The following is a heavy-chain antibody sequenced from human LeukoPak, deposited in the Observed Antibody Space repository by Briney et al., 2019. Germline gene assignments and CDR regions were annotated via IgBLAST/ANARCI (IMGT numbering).Heavy chain of an antibody. Sequence: SETLSLTCTVSGGTISSGSYYWNWIRQPAGKGLEWIGRIYTSGSTSYNPSLKSRVTISVDTSKNQFSLKLSSVTAADTAVYYCARRGDCSSTSCYFASPWGQGTLVTVSS. J-gene: IGHJ5*02. V-gene: IGHV4-61*02. CDR2: IYTSGST. D-gene: IGHD2-2*01. CDR1: GGTISSGSYY. CDR3: ARRGDCSSTSCYFASP.